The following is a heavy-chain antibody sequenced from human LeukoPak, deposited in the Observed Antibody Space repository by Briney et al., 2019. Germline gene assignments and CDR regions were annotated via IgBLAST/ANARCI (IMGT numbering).Heavy chain of an antibody. V-gene: IGHV3-48*01. D-gene: IGHD1-26*01. CDR1: GFTFSSYS. Sequence: GGSLRLSCAASGFTFSSYSMNWVRQAPGKGLEWISYISSSSSAIFYADSVKGRFTISRDNAKNSLYLQMSSLRAEDTAVYCCASRVGALDYWGQGTLVTVSS. CDR2: ISSSSSAI. CDR3: ASRVGALDY. J-gene: IGHJ4*02.